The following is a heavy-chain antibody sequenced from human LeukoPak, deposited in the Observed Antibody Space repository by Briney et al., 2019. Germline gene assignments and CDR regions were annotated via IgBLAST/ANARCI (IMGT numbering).Heavy chain of an antibody. CDR2: IRNDGSST. J-gene: IGHJ4*02. CDR1: GFTFSGFG. D-gene: IGHD3-3*01. CDR3: AKDFWSNSDAY. Sequence: GGSLRLSCAASGFTFSGFGMHWVRQAPGKGLEWVAYIRNDGSSTFYADSVTGRFAISRDNTKNTLSLQMNTLRTEDTAVYYCAKDFWSNSDAYWGQGTLVTVSS. V-gene: IGHV3-30*02.